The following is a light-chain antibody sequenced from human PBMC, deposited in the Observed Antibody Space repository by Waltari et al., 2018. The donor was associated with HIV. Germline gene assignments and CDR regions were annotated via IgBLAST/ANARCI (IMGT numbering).Light chain of an antibody. V-gene: IGLV1-51*01. J-gene: IGLJ3*02. CDR1: RSNLRTDY. CDR2: DND. Sequence: QSVLTQPPSVSAAPGQKVATLCSVRRSNLRTDYVSWYQHVPGPAPKLLIYDNDKRPSGTPDRFSGSKSGTSATLDITGLQTGDGADYYCGTWDRSLGGGVFGGGTKLTVL. CDR3: GTWDRSLGGGV.